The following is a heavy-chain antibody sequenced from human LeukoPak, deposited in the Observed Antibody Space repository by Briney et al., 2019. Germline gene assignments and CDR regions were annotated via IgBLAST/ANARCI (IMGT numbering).Heavy chain of an antibody. Sequence: ASVKVSCKASGYTFTSYYMHWVRQAPGQGLEWMGIINPSGGSTSYAQKFQGRVTMTRDTSTSTVYMELSRLRSDDTAVYYCARGRNYDFWSHYYYYGMDVWGQGTTVTVSS. CDR3: ARGRNYDFWSHYYYYGMDV. D-gene: IGHD3-3*01. V-gene: IGHV1-46*01. CDR1: GYTFTSYY. CDR2: INPSGGST. J-gene: IGHJ6*02.